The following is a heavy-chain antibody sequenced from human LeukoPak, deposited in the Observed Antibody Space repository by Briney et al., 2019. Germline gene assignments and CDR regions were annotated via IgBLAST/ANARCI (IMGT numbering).Heavy chain of an antibody. CDR2: IIPILGIA. D-gene: IGHD3-3*01. J-gene: IGHJ3*02. V-gene: IGHV1-69*04. Sequence: ASVKVSCKAFGGTFSSYAISWVRQAPGQGLEWMGRIIPILGIANYAQKFQGRVTITADKSTSTAYMELSSLRSEDTAVYYCARVYGGSGYAFDIWGQGTMVTVSS. CDR3: ARVYGGSGYAFDI. CDR1: GGTFSSYA.